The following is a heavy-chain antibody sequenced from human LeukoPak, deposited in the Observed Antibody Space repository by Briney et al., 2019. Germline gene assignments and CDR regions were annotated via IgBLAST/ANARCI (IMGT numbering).Heavy chain of an antibody. CDR2: MNPNSSNT. J-gene: IGHJ4*02. V-gene: IGHV1-8*01. Sequence: GASVKLSCKASGYTFTSYDINWGRQATGQGLERMGWMNPNSSNTAYAQKFHGRVTTTRNTSTSTAYMELSSLRSAGTAVYYCARGTHPSNGYNIDYWGQGTLVTVSS. CDR3: ARGTHPSNGYNIDY. D-gene: IGHD5-18*01. CDR1: GYTFTSYD.